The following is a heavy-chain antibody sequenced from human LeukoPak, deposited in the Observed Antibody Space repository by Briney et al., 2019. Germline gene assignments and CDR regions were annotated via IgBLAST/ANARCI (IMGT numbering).Heavy chain of an antibody. Sequence: PGGSLRLSCAASGLTFSSYAMNWVRQAPGKGLEWVSSISSSSSYIYYADSVKGRFTISRDNAKNSLYLQMNSLRAEDTAVYYCARAANYYDSSGYQGGFDYWGQGTLVTVSS. CDR3: ARAANYYDSSGYQGGFDY. D-gene: IGHD3-22*01. CDR1: GLTFSSYA. J-gene: IGHJ4*02. CDR2: ISSSSSYI. V-gene: IGHV3-21*01.